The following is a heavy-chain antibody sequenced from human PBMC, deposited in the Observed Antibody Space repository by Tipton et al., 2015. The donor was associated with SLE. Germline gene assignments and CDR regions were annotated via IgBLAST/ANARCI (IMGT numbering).Heavy chain of an antibody. Sequence: PGLVKPSETLSLTCTVSGGSIRASTHYWGWIRQPPGKGLEWIASIYRTGSSYYKPSLKSRVTISVDTSMNQFYLRLNSVTAADTAVYYCARDPGFSRNGSNAFDIWGQGKMVTISS. D-gene: IGHD3-9*01. CDR3: ARDPGFSRNGSNAFDI. CDR1: GGSIRASTHY. CDR2: IYRTGSS. V-gene: IGHV4-39*07. J-gene: IGHJ3*02.